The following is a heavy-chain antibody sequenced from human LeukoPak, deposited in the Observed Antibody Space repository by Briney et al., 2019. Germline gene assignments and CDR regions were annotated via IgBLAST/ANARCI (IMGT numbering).Heavy chain of an antibody. CDR2: ISAYHGNR. CDR3: ASTRIAAAGNQIFDY. Sequence: ASVKVSCKPSRYTSTSYGTSGVRQTPGQGVECMGWISAYHGNRNYAKKLRGRVTMTTDASPSTASMELRSLRSDDTAVYYCASTRIAAAGNQIFDYWGQGTLVTVSS. D-gene: IGHD6-13*01. CDR1: RYTSTSYG. J-gene: IGHJ4*02. V-gene: IGHV1-18*01.